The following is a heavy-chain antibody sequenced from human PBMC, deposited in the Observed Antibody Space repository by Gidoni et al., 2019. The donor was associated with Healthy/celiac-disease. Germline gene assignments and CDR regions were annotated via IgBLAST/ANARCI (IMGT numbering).Heavy chain of an antibody. Sequence: EVQLLESGGGLVQPGGSLSPSCAASGFTFSSQAMSWVRQAPGKGLEWVAAISGSGGSTYYADAVKGRFTISRDNSKNTLYLQMNSLRAEDTAVYYCAKLAPTSGMWFDPGGQGTLVTVSS. D-gene: IGHD1-26*01. CDR3: AKLAPTSGMWFDP. J-gene: IGHJ5*02. CDR1: GFTFSSQA. CDR2: ISGSGGST. V-gene: IGHV3-23*01.